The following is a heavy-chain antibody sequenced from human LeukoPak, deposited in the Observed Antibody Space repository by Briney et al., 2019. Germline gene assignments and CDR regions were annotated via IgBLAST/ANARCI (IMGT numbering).Heavy chain of an antibody. J-gene: IGHJ5*02. Sequence: ASVKVSCKASGYTFTSYDINWVRQAPGQRLEWMGWINGGNGNTKYSQKFQGRVTITADKSTSTAYMELSSLRSEDTAVYYCARDKGGYYDSSNWFDPWGQGTLVTVSS. CDR3: ARDKGGYYDSSNWFDP. CDR2: INGGNGNT. CDR1: GYTFTSYD. D-gene: IGHD3-22*01. V-gene: IGHV1-3*01.